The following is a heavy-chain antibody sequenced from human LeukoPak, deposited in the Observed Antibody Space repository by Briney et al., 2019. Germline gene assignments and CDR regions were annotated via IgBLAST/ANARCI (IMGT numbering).Heavy chain of an antibody. CDR3: ARWIQLWPSAAYDY. J-gene: IGHJ4*02. Sequence: ASVKVSCKASGYTFTGYYMHWVRQAPGQGLEWMGWINPNSGGTNYAQKFQGRVTMTRDTSISTAYMELSRLRSDDTAVYYCARWIQLWPSAAYDYWGQGTLVTVSS. CDR1: GYTFTGYY. D-gene: IGHD5-18*01. V-gene: IGHV1-2*02. CDR2: INPNSGGT.